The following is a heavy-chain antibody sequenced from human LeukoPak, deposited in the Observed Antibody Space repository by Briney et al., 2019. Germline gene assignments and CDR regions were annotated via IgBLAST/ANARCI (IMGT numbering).Heavy chain of an antibody. J-gene: IGHJ4*02. V-gene: IGHV3-30*03. Sequence: GGSLRLSCAASGFTFSSYGMHWVRQAPGKGLEGVAVISYDGSNKYYADSVKGRFTISRDNSKNTLYLQMNSLRAEDTAVYYCASDTYYYDSSGLGWGQGTLVTVSS. CDR3: ASDTYYYDSSGLG. CDR2: ISYDGSNK. D-gene: IGHD3-22*01. CDR1: GFTFSSYG.